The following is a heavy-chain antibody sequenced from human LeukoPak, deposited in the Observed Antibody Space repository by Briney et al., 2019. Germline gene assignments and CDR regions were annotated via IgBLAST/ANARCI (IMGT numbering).Heavy chain of an antibody. Sequence: ASVKVSCKASGYTFTSYGISWVRQAPGQGLKWMGWISAYNGNTNYAQKLQGRVTMTTDTSTSTADMELRSLRSDDTAVYYCARLIAVAASFDYWGQGTLVTVSS. V-gene: IGHV1-18*01. CDR2: ISAYNGNT. D-gene: IGHD6-19*01. CDR3: ARLIAVAASFDY. CDR1: GYTFTSYG. J-gene: IGHJ4*02.